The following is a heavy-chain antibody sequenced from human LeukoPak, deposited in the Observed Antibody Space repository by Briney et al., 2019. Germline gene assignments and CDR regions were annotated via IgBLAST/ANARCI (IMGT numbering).Heavy chain of an antibody. V-gene: IGHV5-51*01. D-gene: IGHD3-16*02. Sequence: GESLKISFKGSGYTFTSYWIGWVRQMPGKGLEWMGIIYPDDSDTRYSPSFRGQVTMSVDTSINTAYLQWSSLNASDPAMYFCTRHQMLSWFDPWGQGTLVTVSS. J-gene: IGHJ5*02. CDR3: TRHQMLSWFDP. CDR2: IYPDDSDT. CDR1: GYTFTSYW.